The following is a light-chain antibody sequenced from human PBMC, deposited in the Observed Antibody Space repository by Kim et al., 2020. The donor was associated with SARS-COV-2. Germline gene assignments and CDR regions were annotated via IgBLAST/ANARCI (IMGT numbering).Light chain of an antibody. CDR2: DND. J-gene: IGLJ3*02. CDR1: RSNIGNNP. V-gene: IGLV1-51*01. Sequence: QSVLTQPHSVSAAPGQKVTISCSGSRSNIGNNPVSWYQQFPGTAPKLITYDNDKRPSGIPDRFSRSKSGTSATLGITGLRTGDEADYYCATWDSSLSVGVFGGGTKVTVL. CDR3: ATWDSSLSVGV.